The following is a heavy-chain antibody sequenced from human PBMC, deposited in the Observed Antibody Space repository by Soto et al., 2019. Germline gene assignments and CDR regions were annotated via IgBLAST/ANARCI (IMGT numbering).Heavy chain of an antibody. Sequence: SETLSLTCTVSGGSISSFYWSWIRQPPGKGLEWIGYIYYSGSTNYNPSLKSRVTISVDTSKNQFSLKLSSVTAADTAVYYCARDRMFDYWGQGSLVTVSS. CDR3: ARDRMFDY. CDR2: IYYSGST. V-gene: IGHV4-59*01. CDR1: GGSISSFY. J-gene: IGHJ4*02.